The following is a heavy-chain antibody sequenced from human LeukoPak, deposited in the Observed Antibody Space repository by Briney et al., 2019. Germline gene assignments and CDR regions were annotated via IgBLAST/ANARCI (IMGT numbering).Heavy chain of an antibody. V-gene: IGHV3-9*01. D-gene: IGHD4-11*01. Sequence: GRSLRLSCAASGFTFDDYAMHWVRHAPGKGLEWVSGISWNSGSIGYADSVKGRFTISRDSAKNSLYLQMNSLRAEDTALYYCAKDINDYSSHGGFDYWGQGTLVTVSS. CDR3: AKDINDYSSHGGFDY. CDR1: GFTFDDYA. CDR2: ISWNSGSI. J-gene: IGHJ4*02.